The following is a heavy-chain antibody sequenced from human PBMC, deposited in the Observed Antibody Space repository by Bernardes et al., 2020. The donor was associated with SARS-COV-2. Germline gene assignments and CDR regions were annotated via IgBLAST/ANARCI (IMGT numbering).Heavy chain of an antibody. V-gene: IGHV3-30*03. D-gene: IGHD2-2*01. CDR2: ISYVGSNK. J-gene: IGHJ6*04. Sequence: GGSLRLSCAASGFTFSSYGMHWVRQAPGKGLEWVAVISYVGSNKSYADSVNGRFTISIDNSKNTLYLQMNSLRAEDTAVYYCAREKGIVPAAIYYYYYYGMDVWGKGTTVTVS. CDR3: AREKGIVPAAIYYYYYYGMDV. CDR1: GFTFSSYG.